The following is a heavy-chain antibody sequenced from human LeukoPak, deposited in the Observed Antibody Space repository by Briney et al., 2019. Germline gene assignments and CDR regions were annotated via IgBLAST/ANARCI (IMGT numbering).Heavy chain of an antibody. CDR2: SHHSGST. V-gene: IGHV4-34*01. CDR1: GGSFSGYY. D-gene: IGHD3-22*01. J-gene: IGHJ4*02. CDR3: ATSYYDSSDYRDY. Sequence: SETLSLTCAIYGGSFSGYYWSWIRQPPGKGLEWIGESHHSGSTNYNPSLKSRVTLSVDTSKNQFSLKLSSVTAADTAVYYCATSYYDSSDYRDYWGQGTLVTVSS.